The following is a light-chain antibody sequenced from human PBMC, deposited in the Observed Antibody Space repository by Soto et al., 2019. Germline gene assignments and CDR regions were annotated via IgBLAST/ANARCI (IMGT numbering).Light chain of an antibody. Sequence: QSALTQPASVSGSPGQSIIISCTGTSSDVGSYNLVSWYQQHPGKAPKLMIYEGSKRPSGVSNRFSGSKSGNTASLTISGLQAEDEADYYCCSYAGSSTLVFGTGTKVTAL. J-gene: IGLJ1*01. CDR3: CSYAGSSTLV. CDR2: EGS. CDR1: SSDVGSYNL. V-gene: IGLV2-23*01.